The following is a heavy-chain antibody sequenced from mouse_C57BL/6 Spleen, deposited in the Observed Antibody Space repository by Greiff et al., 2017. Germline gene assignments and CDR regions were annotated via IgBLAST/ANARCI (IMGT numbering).Heavy chain of an antibody. D-gene: IGHD3-3*01. Sequence: QVQLQQPGAELVRPGSSVKLSCKASGYTFTSYWMDWVKQRPGQGLEWIGNIYPSDSETHYNQKFKDKATLTVDKSSSTAYMQLSSLASEDSAVYDCARRGPGRFDYWGQGTTLTVSS. J-gene: IGHJ2*01. CDR2: IYPSDSET. V-gene: IGHV1-61*01. CDR3: ARRGPGRFDY. CDR1: GYTFTSYW.